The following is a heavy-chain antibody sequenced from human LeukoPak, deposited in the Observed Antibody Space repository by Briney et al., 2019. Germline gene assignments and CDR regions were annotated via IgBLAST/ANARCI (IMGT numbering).Heavy chain of an antibody. CDR1: GGSFRGYY. J-gene: IGHJ4*02. CDR3: ARGRLTYYYDSSGYYYFDY. CDR2: INHSGST. D-gene: IGHD3-22*01. Sequence: PSETLSLTCAVYGGSFRGYYWSWIRQPPGKGLEWIGEINHSGSTNYNPSLKSRVTISVDTSKNQFSLKLSSVTAADTAVYYCARGRLTYYYDSSGYYYFDYWGQGTLVTVSS. V-gene: IGHV4-34*01.